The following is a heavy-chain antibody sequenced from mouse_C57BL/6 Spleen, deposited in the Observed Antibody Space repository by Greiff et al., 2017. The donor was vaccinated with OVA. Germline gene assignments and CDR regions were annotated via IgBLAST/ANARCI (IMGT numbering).Heavy chain of an antibody. Sequence: EVMLVESGGGLVKPGGSLKLSCAASGFTFSSYAMSWVRQTPQKRLEWVATISDGGSYTYYPDNVKGRFTISRDNAKNNLYLQMSHLKSEDTAMYYCARDESGYDLYYFDYWGQGTTLTVSS. CDR2: ISDGGSYT. V-gene: IGHV5-4*01. CDR3: ARDESGYDLYYFDY. D-gene: IGHD2-3*01. J-gene: IGHJ2*01. CDR1: GFTFSSYA.